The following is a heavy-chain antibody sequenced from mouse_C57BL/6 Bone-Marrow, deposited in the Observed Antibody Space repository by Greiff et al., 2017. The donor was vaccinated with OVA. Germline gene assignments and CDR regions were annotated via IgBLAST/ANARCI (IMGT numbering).Heavy chain of an antibody. J-gene: IGHJ1*03. CDR2: LHPNSGST. Sequence: QVQLQQPGAELVKPGSSFTFSCPSSCYPFTSSWMHWVKQRPGQGLEWIGMLHPNSGSTNYNEKFKSKATLTVDKSSSTAYMQLSSLTSEDSAVYYCARLDGYYLYWYFDVWGTGTTVTVSS. D-gene: IGHD2-3*01. CDR1: CYPFTSSW. V-gene: IGHV1-64*01. CDR3: ARLDGYYLYWYFDV.